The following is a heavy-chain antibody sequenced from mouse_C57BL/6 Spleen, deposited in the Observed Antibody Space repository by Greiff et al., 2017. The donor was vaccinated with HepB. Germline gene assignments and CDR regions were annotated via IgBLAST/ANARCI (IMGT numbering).Heavy chain of an antibody. CDR1: GYTFTGYW. J-gene: IGHJ3*01. CDR2: ILPGSGST. Sequence: QVQLQQSGAELMKPGASVKLSCKATGYTFTGYWIEWVKQRPGHGLEWIGEILPGSGSTNYNEKFKGNATFTADTSSNTAYMQLSSLTTEDSTIYYCARRSYPSWFAYWGQGTLVTVSA. V-gene: IGHV1-9*01. D-gene: IGHD6-5*01. CDR3: ARRSYPSWFAY.